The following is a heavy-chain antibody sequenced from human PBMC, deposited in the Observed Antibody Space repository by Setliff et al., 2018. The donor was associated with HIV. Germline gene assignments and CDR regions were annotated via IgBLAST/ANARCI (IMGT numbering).Heavy chain of an antibody. CDR1: GFDFSNYW. Sequence: GGSLRLSCAAAGFDFSNYWIHWVRQVAGKGLVWVSRIDAAGSTTAFADSVRGRFTISRDNAKNTVYLQMDSLRAEDTAVYYCARAAYYNGLDGWGQGTTVTVSS. V-gene: IGHV3-74*01. CDR3: ARAAYYNGLDG. CDR2: IDAAGSTT. J-gene: IGHJ6*02. D-gene: IGHD3-10*01.